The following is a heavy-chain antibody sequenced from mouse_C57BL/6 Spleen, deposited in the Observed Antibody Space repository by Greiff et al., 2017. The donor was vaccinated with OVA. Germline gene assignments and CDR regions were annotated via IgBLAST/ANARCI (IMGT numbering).Heavy chain of an antibody. D-gene: IGHD2-1*01. CDR3: TRGRIYYGNSAMDY. Sequence: QVQLKQSGAELVRPGASVTLSCKASGYTFTDYEMHWVKQTPVHGLEWIGAIDPETGGTAYNQKFKGKAILTADQSSSTAYMELRSLTSEDSAVYYCTRGRIYYGNSAMDYWGQGTSVTVSS. CDR1: GYTFTDYE. V-gene: IGHV1-15*01. CDR2: IDPETGGT. J-gene: IGHJ4*01.